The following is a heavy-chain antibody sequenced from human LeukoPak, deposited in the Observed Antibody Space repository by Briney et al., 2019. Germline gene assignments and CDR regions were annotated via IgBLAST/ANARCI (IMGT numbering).Heavy chain of an antibody. V-gene: IGHV4-59*12. D-gene: IGHD6-6*01. CDR2: ISYTGST. CDR3: AREGSMTARPFVSIDY. CDR1: GGSISNYY. J-gene: IGHJ4*02. Sequence: SETLSLTCTVSGGSISNYYWSWIRQPPGKGLEWIGYISYTGSTDYNPSLKSRVTMSVDTSKNQFSLKLSSVTAADTAVYYCAREGSMTARPFVSIDYWGQGTLVNISS.